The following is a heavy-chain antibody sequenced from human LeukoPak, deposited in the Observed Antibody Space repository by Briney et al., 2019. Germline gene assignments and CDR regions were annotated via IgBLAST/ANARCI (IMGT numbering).Heavy chain of an antibody. J-gene: IGHJ4*02. CDR2: IYSGGAI. CDR3: ARRPGN. CDR1: WLTVGSNY. V-gene: IGHV3-53*01. Sequence: GGSLRLSCVASWLTVGSNYRSWVRQAPGKGLEWVSLIYSGGAIRYADSVKGRFTISRDSSKNTLFLQMNDLTVEDTARYYCARRPGNWGQGILVTVSS.